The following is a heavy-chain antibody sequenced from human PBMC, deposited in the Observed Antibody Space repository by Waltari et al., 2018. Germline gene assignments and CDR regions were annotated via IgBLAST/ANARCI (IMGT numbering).Heavy chain of an antibody. V-gene: IGHV3-23*01. J-gene: IGHJ4*02. CDR2: ISASGGT. Sequence: EVQLLETGGGLVQPGGSLTLSCAASGITFSSYTMRCARQAPGKWLEWVSTISASGGTFYADSVKGRFTVSRDSSKNTLSLQMNSLRAEDTAVYYCARGPAYYFDYWDQGTLVTVSS. CDR1: GITFSSYT. CDR3: ARGPAYYFDY.